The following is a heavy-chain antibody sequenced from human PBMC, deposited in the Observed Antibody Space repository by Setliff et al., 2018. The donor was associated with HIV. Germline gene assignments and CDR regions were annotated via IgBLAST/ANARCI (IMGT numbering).Heavy chain of an antibody. J-gene: IGHJ3*02. CDR2: ISGSGGST. Sequence: PGESLRLSCAASGFTFSSYAMSWVRQAPGKGLEWVSAISGSGGSTYYADSVKGRFTISRDNSKNTLYLQMNSLRAEDTAVYYCAKDRSPGYSSGWYRDAFDIWGQGTMVTVSS. CDR1: GFTFSSYA. V-gene: IGHV3-23*01. CDR3: AKDRSPGYSSGWYRDAFDI. D-gene: IGHD6-19*01.